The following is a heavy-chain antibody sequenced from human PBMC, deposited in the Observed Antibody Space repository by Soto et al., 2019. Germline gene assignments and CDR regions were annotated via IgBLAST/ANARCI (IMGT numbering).Heavy chain of an antibody. J-gene: IGHJ3*01. CDR1: GYKFTTFW. D-gene: IGHD2-15*01. Sequence: GESLKISCKASGYKFTTFWLNWVRQTPGKGLEWLGRIDPTDSFTNYSPPFEGHVTISVDRSISTAYLQWNSLQASDTAIYYCARPASGGSRDAFDVWGQGPKVTVSS. CDR3: ARPASGGSRDAFDV. V-gene: IGHV5-10-1*01. CDR2: IDPTDSFT.